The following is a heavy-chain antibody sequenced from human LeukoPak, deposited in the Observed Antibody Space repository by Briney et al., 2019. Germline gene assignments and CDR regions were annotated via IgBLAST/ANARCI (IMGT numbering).Heavy chain of an antibody. J-gene: IGHJ4*02. CDR1: GGSISSGSAY. V-gene: IGHV4-61*09. Sequence: PSETLSLTCTVSGGSISSGSAYWNWIRQPAGKGLDWIGHIYATKNTNYSPSLKSRVNMSADTSKNQFSLKLTSVTAADTAVYYCARGRITMIRGIIISGYFDYWGQGALVTVSS. D-gene: IGHD3-10*01. CDR2: IYATKNT. CDR3: ARGRITMIRGIIISGYFDY.